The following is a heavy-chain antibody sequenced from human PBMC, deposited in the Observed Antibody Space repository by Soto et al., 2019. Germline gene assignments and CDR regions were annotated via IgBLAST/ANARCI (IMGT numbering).Heavy chain of an antibody. D-gene: IGHD2-21*01. CDR2: ISTYKGNT. CDR1: GYTFTSYG. CDR3: ATHSPAFDY. Sequence: QVQLVQSGPEVKKPGASVKVSCKTSGYTFTSYGISWVRQAPGQGLEWMGWISTYKGNTNYAQKFQGRVTMTTDTSTSKAYMELRSLRSDDTAVYYCATHSPAFDYWGQGTLVTVSS. V-gene: IGHV1-18*01. J-gene: IGHJ4*02.